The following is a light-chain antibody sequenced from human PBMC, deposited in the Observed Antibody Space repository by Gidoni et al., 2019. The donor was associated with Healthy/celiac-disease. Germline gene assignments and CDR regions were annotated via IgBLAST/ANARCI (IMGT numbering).Light chain of an antibody. V-gene: IGKV1-39*01. Sequence: DIQMTQSPSPLSASVVDRVTITCRASQSISSYLNWYQQKPGKAPKLLIYAASSWQSGVPSRFSGSGSGTDFTLTISSLQPEDFATYYCQQSYSTPYTFGQGTKLEIK. CDR3: QQSYSTPYT. CDR1: QSISSY. CDR2: AAS. J-gene: IGKJ2*01.